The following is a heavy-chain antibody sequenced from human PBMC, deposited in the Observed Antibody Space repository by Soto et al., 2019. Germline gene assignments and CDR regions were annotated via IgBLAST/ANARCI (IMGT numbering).Heavy chain of an antibody. CDR2: IYSGGST. V-gene: IGHV3-66*01. D-gene: IGHD2-21*01. CDR1: GFTVSSNY. CDR3: AGPYCGGDCYLDY. Sequence: EVQLVESGGGLVQPGGSLRLSCAASGFTVSSNYMSWVRQAPGKGLEWVSVIYSGGSTYYADSVKGRFTISRDNSKNTLYLQMNSLRAEDTAVYYCAGPYCGGDCYLDYWGQGTLVTVSS. J-gene: IGHJ4*02.